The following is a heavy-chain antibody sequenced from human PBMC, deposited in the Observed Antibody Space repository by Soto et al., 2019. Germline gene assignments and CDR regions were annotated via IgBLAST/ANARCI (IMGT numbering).Heavy chain of an antibody. V-gene: IGHV4-39*01. CDR1: GGSISSSLYY. CDR2: MYYSGTT. Sequence: SETLSLTCTVSGGSISSSLYYWGWIRQPPGKGLEWIGNMYYSGTTYYNPSLKSRVTISVDTSKNQFSLKLSSVTAADTALYYCARHTPFHCSSTASYNYYYMDVWGKGTTVTVSS. CDR3: ARHTPFHCSSTASYNYYYMDV. J-gene: IGHJ6*03. D-gene: IGHD2-2*01.